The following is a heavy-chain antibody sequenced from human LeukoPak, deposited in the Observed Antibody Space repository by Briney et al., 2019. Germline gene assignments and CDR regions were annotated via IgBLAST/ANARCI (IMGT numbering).Heavy chain of an antibody. CDR3: AREGITIFGVANSNWFDP. D-gene: IGHD3-3*01. CDR2: ISGSGSTI. CDR1: GFCFSDHY. J-gene: IGHJ5*02. V-gene: IGHV3-11*01. Sequence: GGSLRLSCAASGFCFSDHYMSWIRQAPGKGLEWVSYISGSGSTIYYAASVRGRFTISRDNAKNSLYLQMNSLRAEDTAIYYCAREGITIFGVANSNWFDPWGQGTLVTVSS.